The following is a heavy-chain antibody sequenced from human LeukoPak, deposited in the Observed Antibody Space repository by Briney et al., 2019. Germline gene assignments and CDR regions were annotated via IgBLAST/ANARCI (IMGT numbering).Heavy chain of an antibody. CDR3: TTDLMRYSYAGY. CDR1: RFTFNNAW. CDR2: IKSKTDGGTT. J-gene: IGHJ4*02. V-gene: IGHV3-15*01. D-gene: IGHD5-18*01. Sequence: GGSLTLSCAASRFTFNNAWMSWARHAPGKGREWCGRIKSKTDGGTTDYAARVKGRFTTSRDDSKNTLYLQMNSLKTEDTAVYYCTTDLMRYSYAGYCGQGTLFTVSS.